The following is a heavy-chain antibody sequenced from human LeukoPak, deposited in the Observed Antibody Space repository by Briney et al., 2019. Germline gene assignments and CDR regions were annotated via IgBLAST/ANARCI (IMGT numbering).Heavy chain of an antibody. CDR1: GYAMSSSNW. CDR3: AREGRMVTTNSGYSFYP. D-gene: IGHD4-17*01. V-gene: IGHV4-28*03. CDR2: IYYSGST. Sequence: SDPLSLTCAVSGYAMSSSNWWGWMRQPPGKELEWIGYIYYSGSTDYTPYRRGRVTIAMSTYKYQLYLKLGTVTAADTSVCSCAREGRMVTTNSGYSFYPWGHGTLVTASS. J-gene: IGHJ5*02.